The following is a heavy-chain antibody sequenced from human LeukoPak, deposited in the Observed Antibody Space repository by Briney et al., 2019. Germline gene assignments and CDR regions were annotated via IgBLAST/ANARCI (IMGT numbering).Heavy chain of an antibody. D-gene: IGHD1-26*01. CDR2: ISSGRTI. CDR1: GFTLIYYS. Sequence: GGSLRLSCAASGFTLIYYSMTWVRQAPGKGLEWISYISSGRTIYYADSVKGRFTISRENAKNSVYLQMNSLSAEDTAVYYCARDRARATEGPELDYWGQGTLVTVSS. J-gene: IGHJ4*02. V-gene: IGHV3-48*04. CDR3: ARDRARATEGPELDY.